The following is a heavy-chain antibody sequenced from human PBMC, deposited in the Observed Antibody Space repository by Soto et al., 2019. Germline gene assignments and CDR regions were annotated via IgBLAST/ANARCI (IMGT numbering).Heavy chain of an antibody. CDR1: GFKFRSYA. CDR3: AKDRATIFGVVWKYGMDV. D-gene: IGHD3-3*01. Sequence: EVQLLESGGGLVQPGGSLRLSCAASGFKFRSYAMAWVRQAPGKGLEWVSGICENGKNTNYADSVRGRFTISRNNSGNTLDLLMSSLRAEDTAIYYCAKDRATIFGVVWKYGMDVWGQGTTVSVSS. CDR2: ICENGKNT. V-gene: IGHV3-23*01. J-gene: IGHJ6*02.